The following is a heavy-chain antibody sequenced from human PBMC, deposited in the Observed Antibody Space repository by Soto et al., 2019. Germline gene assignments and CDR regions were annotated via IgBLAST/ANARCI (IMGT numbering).Heavy chain of an antibody. V-gene: IGHV4-31*03. J-gene: IGHJ6*02. CDR1: GGSISSGGYY. D-gene: IGHD3-3*01. Sequence: PSETLSLTCTVSGGSISSGGYYWSWIRQHPGKGLEWIGYIYYSGSTYYNPSLKSRVTISVDTSKNQFSLKLSSVAAADTAVYYCARDKGYYDFWSGLTGRYYYGMDVWGQGTTVTVSS. CDR2: IYYSGST. CDR3: ARDKGYYDFWSGLTGRYYYGMDV.